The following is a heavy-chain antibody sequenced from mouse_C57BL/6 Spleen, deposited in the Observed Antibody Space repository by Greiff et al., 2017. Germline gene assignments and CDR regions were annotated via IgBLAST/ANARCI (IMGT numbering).Heavy chain of an antibody. Sequence: QVQLQQPGAELVKPGASVKMSCKASGYTFTSYWITWVKQRPGQGLEWIGDIYPGSGSTNYNEKFKSKATLTVDTSSSTAYMQLSSLTSEDSAVYYCARSGGYYCGSRAWFAYWGQGTLVTVSA. J-gene: IGHJ3*01. CDR2: IYPGSGST. CDR3: ARSGGYYCGSRAWFAY. CDR1: GYTFTSYW. D-gene: IGHD1-1*01. V-gene: IGHV1-55*01.